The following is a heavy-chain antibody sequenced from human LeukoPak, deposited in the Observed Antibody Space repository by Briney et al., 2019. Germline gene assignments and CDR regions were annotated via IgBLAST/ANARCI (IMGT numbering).Heavy chain of an antibody. J-gene: IGHJ6*03. CDR3: ARQAPSCSSTSCYYYYYYYMDV. CDR1: GYTFTSYG. CDR2: ISAYNGNT. D-gene: IGHD2-2*01. Sequence: GASVKVSCKASGYTFTSYGISWVRQAPGQGLEWMGWISAYNGNTNYAQKLQGRVTMTTDTSTSTAYMELRSLRSDDTAVYYCARQAPSCSSTSCYYYYYYYMDVWGKGTTVTVSS. V-gene: IGHV1-18*01.